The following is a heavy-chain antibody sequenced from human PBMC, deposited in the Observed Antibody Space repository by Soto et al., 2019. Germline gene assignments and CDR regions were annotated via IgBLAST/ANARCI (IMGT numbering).Heavy chain of an antibody. Sequence: PGGSLRLSCAASGFTFSSDAMSWVRQAPGKVLEWVSAISGSGGSTYYADSVKGRFTISRDNSKNTLYLQMNSLRAEDTAVYYCAKDAIVVVIMGAFDIWGQGTMVTVSS. CDR2: ISGSGGST. V-gene: IGHV3-23*01. CDR1: GFTFSSDA. D-gene: IGHD3-22*01. J-gene: IGHJ3*02. CDR3: AKDAIVVVIMGAFDI.